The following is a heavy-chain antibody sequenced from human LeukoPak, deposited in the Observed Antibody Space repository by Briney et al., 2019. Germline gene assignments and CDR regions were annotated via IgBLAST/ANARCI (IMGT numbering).Heavy chain of an antibody. CDR3: ARTTSGATFSDYYYYHMGV. V-gene: IGHV3-21*01. D-gene: IGHD1-26*01. J-gene: IGHJ6*03. CDR2: ITSSSTYI. Sequence: KPGGSLRLSCAASGFTFSSYSMNWVRQAPGKGLEWVSSITSSSTYIHYADSVKGRFTISRDNAKNSLYLQMNSLRAEDTAVYYCARTTSGATFSDYYYYHMGVWGKGTTVTVSS. CDR1: GFTFSSYS.